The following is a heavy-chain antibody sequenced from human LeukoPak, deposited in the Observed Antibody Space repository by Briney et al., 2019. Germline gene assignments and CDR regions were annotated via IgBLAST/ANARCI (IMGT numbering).Heavy chain of an antibody. CDR1: GGSISSGDYY. CDR3: ATTGYCXXTSCYXXAFDI. V-gene: IGHV4-30-4*08. D-gene: IGHD2-2*03. Sequence: SETLSLTCTVSGGSISSGDYYWSWIRQPPGKGLEWIGYIYYSGSTYYNPSLKSRVTISVDTSKNQFSLKLSSVTAADTAVYYXATTGYCXXTSCYXXAFDIWGQGTMVTVSS. J-gene: IGHJ3*02. CDR2: IYYSGST.